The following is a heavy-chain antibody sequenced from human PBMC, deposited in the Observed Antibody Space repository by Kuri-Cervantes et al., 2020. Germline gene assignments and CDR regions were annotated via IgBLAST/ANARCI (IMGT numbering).Heavy chain of an antibody. CDR2: IYWDDDE. Sequence: SGPTLVKPTQTLTLTCTFSGFSLSTSGVGVGWIRQSPGEALEWLGLIYWDDDERYSPSLKTRVTITKDTSKNQVVLIMTNMDPVDTATYYCAHSIIMGGWPGPFDYWGQGALVTVSS. J-gene: IGHJ4*02. V-gene: IGHV2-5*02. D-gene: IGHD6-19*01. CDR3: AHSIIMGGWPGPFDY. CDR1: GFSLSTSGVG.